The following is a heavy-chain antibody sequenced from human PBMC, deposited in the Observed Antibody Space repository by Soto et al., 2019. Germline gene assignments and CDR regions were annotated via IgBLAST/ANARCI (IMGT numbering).Heavy chain of an antibody. CDR2: INHSGST. J-gene: IGHJ6*03. CDR1: GGSFSGYY. Sequence: PSETLSLTCAVYGGSFSGYYWSWIRQPPGKGLEWIGEINHSGSTNYNPSLKSRVTISVDTSKNQFSLKLSSVTAADTAVYYCARHFPSYSSGWLGKYYYYYYMDVWGKGTTVTVSS. D-gene: IGHD6-19*01. CDR3: ARHFPSYSSGWLGKYYYYYYMDV. V-gene: IGHV4-34*01.